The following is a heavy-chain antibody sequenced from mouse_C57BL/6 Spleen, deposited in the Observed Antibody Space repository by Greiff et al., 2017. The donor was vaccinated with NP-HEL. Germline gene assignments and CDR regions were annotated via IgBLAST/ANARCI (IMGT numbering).Heavy chain of an antibody. CDR2: ISSGSRTI. Sequence: EVQRVESGGGLVKPGGSLKLSCAASGFTFSDYGMHWVRQAPEKGLAWVAYISSGSRTIYYADTVKGRFSISRDNAKNTLFLQMTSLRSEDTAMYYCASYDYDSLDYWGQGTTLTVSS. CDR1: GFTFSDYG. V-gene: IGHV5-17*01. J-gene: IGHJ2*01. CDR3: ASYDYDSLDY. D-gene: IGHD2-4*01.